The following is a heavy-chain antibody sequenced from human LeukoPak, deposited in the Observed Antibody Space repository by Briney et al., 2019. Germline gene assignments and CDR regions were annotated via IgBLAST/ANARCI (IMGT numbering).Heavy chain of an antibody. CDR3: ARYCSGGSCYVTAFDI. Sequence: KPSETLSLTCAVYGGSFSGYYWSWIRQPPGKGLEWIGEINHSGSTNYNPSLKSRVTISVGRSKNQFSLKLSSVTAADTAVYYCARYCSGGSCYVTAFDIWGQGTMVTVSS. CDR2: INHSGST. D-gene: IGHD2-15*01. J-gene: IGHJ3*02. V-gene: IGHV4-34*01. CDR1: GGSFSGYY.